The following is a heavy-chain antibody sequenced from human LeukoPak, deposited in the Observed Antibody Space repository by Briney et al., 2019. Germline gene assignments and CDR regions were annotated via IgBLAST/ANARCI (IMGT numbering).Heavy chain of an antibody. J-gene: IGHJ4*02. D-gene: IGHD3-22*01. CDR1: GFTFTDFA. Sequence: VGSLRLSCAASGFTFTDFAMNWVRQAPGKGLEWVSGIGGGGTNTDYADSVKGRFTISRDNSKNTLTLQMSSLRADDTAVYFCAKDARGYHRPIDHWGLGILVTVSS. CDR2: IGGGGTNT. CDR3: AKDARGYHRPIDH. V-gene: IGHV3-23*01.